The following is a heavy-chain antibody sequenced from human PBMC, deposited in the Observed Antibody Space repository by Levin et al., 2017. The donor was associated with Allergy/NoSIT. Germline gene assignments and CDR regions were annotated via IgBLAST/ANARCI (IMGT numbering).Heavy chain of an antibody. CDR3: ARGSYDFWSGYIFYSYYYLDV. J-gene: IGHJ6*03. CDR2: ITTYNGNR. CDR1: GYIFTSFG. D-gene: IGHD3-3*01. Sequence: PGASVKVSCKASGYIFTSFGISWVRQAPGQGLEWMGWITTYNGNRSYAQNLQGRVTMTTDTSTSTAYMELRSLRSDDTAVYYCARGSYDFWSGYIFYSYYYLDVWGKGTTVTVSS. V-gene: IGHV1-18*01.